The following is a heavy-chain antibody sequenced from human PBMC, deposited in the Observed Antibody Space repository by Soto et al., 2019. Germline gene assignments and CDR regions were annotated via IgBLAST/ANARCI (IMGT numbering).Heavy chain of an antibody. CDR1: GYTFTTYG. J-gene: IGHJ4*02. V-gene: IGHV1-18*04. Sequence: ASVKVSCKVSGYTFTTYGISWVRQAPGQGLEWMGWISTYNGNTNYEQKLQGRVTMTTDTLTSTAYMELRSLRSDDTAVYYCARRGAYCSGGTCYHFDYWGKGALVTVSS. D-gene: IGHD2-15*01. CDR2: ISTYNGNT. CDR3: ARRGAYCSGGTCYHFDY.